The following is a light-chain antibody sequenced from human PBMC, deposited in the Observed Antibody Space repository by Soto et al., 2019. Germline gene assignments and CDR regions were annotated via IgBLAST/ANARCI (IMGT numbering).Light chain of an antibody. CDR3: SSYTSSSTNYV. V-gene: IGLV2-14*01. Sequence: QSVLTQPAFVSGSPGQSITISCTGTSSDVGGYNYVSWYQQHPGKAPKLMIYDVSNRPSGVSNRFSGSKSGNTASLTIFGLQAEDEADYYCSSYTSSSTNYVFGTGTKVTVL. J-gene: IGLJ1*01. CDR2: DVS. CDR1: SSDVGGYNY.